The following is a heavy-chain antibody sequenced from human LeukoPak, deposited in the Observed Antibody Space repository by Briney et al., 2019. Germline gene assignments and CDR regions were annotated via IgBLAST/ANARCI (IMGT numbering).Heavy chain of an antibody. CDR1: GFTFNDFA. CDR2: IGDAGT. Sequence: GGSLRLSCAASGFTFNDFAMTWVRQAPGKGLEWVSSIGDAGTYYADSVKGRFTISRDNAKNTVYLQMNSLRAEDTAVYYCARGGSCSGGTCYSGKDNWFDPWGQGTLVTVSS. V-gene: IGHV3-23*03. CDR3: ARGGSCSGGTCYSGKDNWFDP. D-gene: IGHD2-15*01. J-gene: IGHJ5*02.